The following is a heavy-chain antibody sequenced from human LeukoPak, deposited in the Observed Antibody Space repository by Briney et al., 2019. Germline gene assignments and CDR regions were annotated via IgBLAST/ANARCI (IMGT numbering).Heavy chain of an antibody. V-gene: IGHV4-39*01. Sequence: KPSETLSLTCTVSGGSISSSSYYWGWIRQPPGKGLEWIGSIYYSGSTYYNPSLKSRVTISVDTSKNQFSLKLSSVTAADTAVYYCARPDGNYVPNWGQGTLVTVSS. J-gene: IGHJ4*02. CDR2: IYYSGST. CDR1: GGSISSSSYY. CDR3: ARPDGNYVPN. D-gene: IGHD4-17*01.